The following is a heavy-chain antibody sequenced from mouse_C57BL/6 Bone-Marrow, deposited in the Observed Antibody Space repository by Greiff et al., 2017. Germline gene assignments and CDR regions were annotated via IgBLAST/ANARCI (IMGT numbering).Heavy chain of an antibody. CDR2: INPYNGGT. CDR3: ARKGLYYYGSSPWYFDV. CDR1: GYTFTDYY. D-gene: IGHD1-1*01. V-gene: IGHV1-19*01. J-gene: IGHJ1*03. Sequence: EVQLQQSGPVLVKPGASVKMSCKASGYTFTDYYMNWVKQSHGKSLEWIGVINPYNGGTSYNQKFKGKATLTVDKSSSTAYMELNSLTSEDSAVYYCARKGLYYYGSSPWYFDVWGTGTTVTVSS.